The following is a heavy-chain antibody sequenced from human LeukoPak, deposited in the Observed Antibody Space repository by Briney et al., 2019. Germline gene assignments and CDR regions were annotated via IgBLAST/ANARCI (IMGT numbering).Heavy chain of an antibody. CDR2: INHSGST. Sequence: SETLSLTCAVYGGSFNGYYWSWIRQPPGKGLEWIGEINHSGSTNYNPSLKSRVTISVDTSKNQFSLKLSSVTAADTAVYYCARVRGQYSSGNNYYYYGMDVWGQGTTVTVSS. V-gene: IGHV4-34*01. CDR1: GGSFNGYY. D-gene: IGHD6-19*01. CDR3: ARVRGQYSSGNNYYYYGMDV. J-gene: IGHJ6*02.